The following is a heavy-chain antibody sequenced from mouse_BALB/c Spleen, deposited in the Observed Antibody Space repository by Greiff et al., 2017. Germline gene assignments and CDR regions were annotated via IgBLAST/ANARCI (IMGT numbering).Heavy chain of an antibody. V-gene: IGHV5-17*02. CDR3: ATGNFDY. CDR2: ISSGSSTI. CDR1: GFTFSSFG. J-gene: IGHJ2*01. Sequence: EVMLVESGGGLVQPGGSRKLSCAASGFTFSSFGMHWVRQAPEKGLEWVAYISSGSSTIYYADTVKGRFTISRDNPKNTLFLQMTSLRSEDTAMYYCATGNFDYWGQGTTLTVSS.